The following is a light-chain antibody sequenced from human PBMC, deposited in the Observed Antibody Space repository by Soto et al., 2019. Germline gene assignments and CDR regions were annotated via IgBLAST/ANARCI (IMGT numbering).Light chain of an antibody. CDR1: KIGSKI. CDR2: DAT. J-gene: IGLJ1*01. CDR3: LVWASTAEFFV. Sequence: APGQTAKITCGGDKIGSKIVHWYKQRPGQAPVAVVFDATDRPSGIPDRISASRSGDTATLTISRVVAGDEADYYCLVWASTAEFFVFGSGTKVAVL. V-gene: IGLV3-21*02.